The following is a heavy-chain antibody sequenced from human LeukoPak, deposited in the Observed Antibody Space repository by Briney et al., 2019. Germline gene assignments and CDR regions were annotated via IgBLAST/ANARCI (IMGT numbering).Heavy chain of an antibody. CDR2: IYYSGST. CDR1: GDSISSYY. D-gene: IGHD2-2*01. Sequence: PSETLSLTCTVSGDSISSYYWSWIRQPPGKGLEWIGYIYYSGSTNYNPSLKSRVTISVETSKIQFSLKLSSVTAADTAVYYCARDSCSSTSCRKKFDKWGQGTLVTVSS. J-gene: IGHJ4*02. CDR3: ARDSCSSTSCRKKFDK. V-gene: IGHV4-59*12.